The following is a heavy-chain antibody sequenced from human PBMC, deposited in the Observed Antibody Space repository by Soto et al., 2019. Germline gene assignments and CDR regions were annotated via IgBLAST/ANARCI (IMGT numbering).Heavy chain of an antibody. CDR1: GFTFSNAW. Sequence: SLRLSCAASGFTFSNAWMSWVRQAPGKGLEWVGRIKSKTDGGTTDYAAPVKGRFIISRDNSKSMAYLQMNSLKTEDTASYYCARSALVGLLYFDYWGKGTLVTDS. CDR3: ARSALVGLLYFDY. CDR2: IKSKTDGGTT. D-gene: IGHD3-3*01. V-gene: IGHV3-15*01. J-gene: IGHJ4*02.